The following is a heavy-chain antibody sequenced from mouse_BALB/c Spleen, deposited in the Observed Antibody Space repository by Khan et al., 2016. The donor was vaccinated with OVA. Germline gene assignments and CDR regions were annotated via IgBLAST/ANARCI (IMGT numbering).Heavy chain of an antibody. CDR2: IDTANGNT. V-gene: IGHV14-3*02. Sequence: EVQLQQSGAELVKPGASVKLSCTASGFNIKDTYMHWVKQRPEQGLEWIGRIDTANGNTKYDPKFQGKATITADPSSNTAYLQLSSLTSEDTAASYSARINAWGQGTTLTVSS. CDR1: GFNIKDTY. CDR3: ARINA. J-gene: IGHJ2*01.